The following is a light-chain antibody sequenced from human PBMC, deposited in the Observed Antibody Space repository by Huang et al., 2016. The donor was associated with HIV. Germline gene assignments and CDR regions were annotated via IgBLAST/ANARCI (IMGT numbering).Light chain of an antibody. V-gene: IGKV3-15*01. J-gene: IGKJ4*01. CDR3: QQYYDWPPLT. Sequence: EIVMTQSPATLSVSPGERVTLSCRASQSITNSVAWYQKKPGQAPRLLIFGAFTRAADVPARFSGSGSGTDFTLTISSLQSEDSAVYYCQQYYDWPPLTFGGGTTVEI. CDR1: QSITNS. CDR2: GAF.